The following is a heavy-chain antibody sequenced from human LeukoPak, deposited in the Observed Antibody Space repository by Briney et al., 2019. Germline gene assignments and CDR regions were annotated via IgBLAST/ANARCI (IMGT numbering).Heavy chain of an antibody. Sequence: PGGSLRLSCAASGFTFSSYEMNWVRQAPGKGLEWVSGISGSGGNTYYTDSVKGRFTISRDNSKNTLYLQLNSLRDEDTAVYYCVSTSLGGPLGYYFDYWGQGTLVTVSS. J-gene: IGHJ4*02. V-gene: IGHV3-23*01. D-gene: IGHD2-15*01. CDR2: ISGSGGNT. CDR3: VSTSLGGPLGYYFDY. CDR1: GFTFSSYE.